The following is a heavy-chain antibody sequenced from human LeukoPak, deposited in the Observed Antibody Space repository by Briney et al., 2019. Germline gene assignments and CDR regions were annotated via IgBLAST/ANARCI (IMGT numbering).Heavy chain of an antibody. V-gene: IGHV3-21*01. CDR2: ISSGRSYI. D-gene: IGHD5-12*01. CDR3: ACTSGYDFSSYYYYYMDV. J-gene: IGHJ6*03. Sequence: GGSLRLSCAASGFTFDDYGMNWVRQAPGKGLEWVSSISSGRSYIYYADSVKGRFTISRDNAKNSLYLQMNSLSAEDTAVYYCACTSGYDFSSYYYYYMDVWGKGTTVTVSS. CDR1: GFTFDDYG.